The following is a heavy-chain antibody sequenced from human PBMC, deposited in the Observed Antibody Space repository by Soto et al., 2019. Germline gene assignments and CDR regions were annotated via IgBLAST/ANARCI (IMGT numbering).Heavy chain of an antibody. CDR1: GGSISTNTW. D-gene: IGHD1-26*01. V-gene: IGHV4-4*02. J-gene: IGHJ5*02. Sequence: PSETLSLTCAVSGGSISTNTWWNWVRQTPGQGLEWIGEVFHSGSTNYNSSLKTRVTVSVDKSKSQFSLKLSSVSAADTAVYFCARRSGSYWFDPWGQGILVTVSS. CDR3: ARRSGSYWFDP. CDR2: VFHSGST.